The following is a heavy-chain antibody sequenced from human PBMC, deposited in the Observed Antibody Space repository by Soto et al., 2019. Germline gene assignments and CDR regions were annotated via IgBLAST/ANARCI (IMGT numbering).Heavy chain of an antibody. CDR2: INHSGST. V-gene: IGHV4-34*01. D-gene: IGHD6-13*01. CDR3: ASGQQLVRNY. Sequence: SETLSLTCAVYGGSFSGYYWSWIRQPPGRGLEWIGEINHSGSTNYNPSLKSRVTISVDTSKNQFSLKLSSVTAADTAVYYCASGQQLVRNYWGQGTRVTVSS. CDR1: GGSFSGYY. J-gene: IGHJ4*02.